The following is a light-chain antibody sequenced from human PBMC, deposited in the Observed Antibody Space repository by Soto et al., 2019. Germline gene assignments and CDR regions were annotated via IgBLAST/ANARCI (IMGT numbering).Light chain of an antibody. CDR1: TGAVTSGNY. J-gene: IGLJ3*02. CDR3: LLSYSGTNGV. Sequence: QAVVTQEPSLIVSPGGTVTLTCGSSTGAVTSGNYPYWFQKKPGQAPRTLIYDTTNKQSWTPARFSGSLLGGKAALTLAGAQTDDEADYYCLLSYSGTNGVFGGGTKVTVL. CDR2: DTT. V-gene: IGLV7-46*01.